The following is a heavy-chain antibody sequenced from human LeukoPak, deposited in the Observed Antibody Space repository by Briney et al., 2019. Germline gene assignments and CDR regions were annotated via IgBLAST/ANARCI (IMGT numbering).Heavy chain of an antibody. V-gene: IGHV4-61*01. CDR2: IYYSGST. CDR1: GGSVSSGSYY. CDR3: ARHYDSSGCYEGGYFDL. D-gene: IGHD3-22*01. Sequence: SETLSLTCTVSGGSVSSGSYYWSWIRQPPGKGLEWIGYIYYSGSTNYNPSLKSRVTISVDTSKNQFSLKLSSVTAADTAVYYCARHYDSSGCYEGGYFDLWGRGTLVTVSS. J-gene: IGHJ2*01.